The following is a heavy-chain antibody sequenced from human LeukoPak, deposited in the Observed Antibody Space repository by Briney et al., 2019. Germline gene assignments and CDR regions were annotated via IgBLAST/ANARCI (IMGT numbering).Heavy chain of an antibody. J-gene: IGHJ4*02. Sequence: PGGSLRLSCAAYAFTFSSYAMSWVRQAPGKGLEWVSAIGTSGASTYYTDSVKGRFTISRDNSKNTLYLQMNSLRAEDTAVYYCAKKGGNSGFFDSWGQGTLVTVSS. CDR2: IGTSGAST. CDR3: AKKGGNSGFFDS. D-gene: IGHD4-23*01. V-gene: IGHV3-23*01. CDR1: AFTFSSYA.